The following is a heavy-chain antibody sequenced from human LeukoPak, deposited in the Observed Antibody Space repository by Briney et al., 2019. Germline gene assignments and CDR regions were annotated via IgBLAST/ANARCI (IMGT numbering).Heavy chain of an antibody. D-gene: IGHD6-6*01. CDR1: GFTFSSYA. CDR3: ATKGSSDYFDY. CDR2: ISGSGGST. Sequence: GGSLRLSXAASGFTFSSYAMSWVRQAPGKGLEWVSAISGSGGSTYYAGSVKGRFTISRDNSKNTLYLQMNSLRAEDTAVYYCATKGSSDYFDYWGQGTLVTVSS. J-gene: IGHJ4*02. V-gene: IGHV3-23*01.